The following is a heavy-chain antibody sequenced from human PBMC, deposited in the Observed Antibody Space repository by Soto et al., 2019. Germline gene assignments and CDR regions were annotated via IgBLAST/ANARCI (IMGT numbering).Heavy chain of an antibody. D-gene: IGHD6-13*01. CDR1: GYTFTSYY. Sequence: ASVKVSWKASGYTFTSYYMHWVRQAPGQGLEWMGIINPSGGSTSYAQKFQGRVTMTRDTSTSTVYMELSSLRSEDTAVYYCARDLGRSSSIPQNTDYWGQGTLVTVSS. CDR2: INPSGGST. CDR3: ARDLGRSSSIPQNTDY. J-gene: IGHJ4*02. V-gene: IGHV1-46*03.